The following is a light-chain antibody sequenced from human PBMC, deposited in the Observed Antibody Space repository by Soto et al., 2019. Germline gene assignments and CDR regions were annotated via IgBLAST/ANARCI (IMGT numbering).Light chain of an antibody. CDR3: YSSSGSRGNVL. CDR2: EVT. Sequence: QSALTQPPSASGSPGQSVTISCTGTSSDVGGYNYVSWHQQHPGKAPQLMIYEVTKRPPGVPNRFSGSKSGNTASLTVSGPRLEDEAEAYYYSSSGSRGNVLFGGGTKLTVL. CDR1: SSDVGGYNY. V-gene: IGLV2-8*01. J-gene: IGLJ3*02.